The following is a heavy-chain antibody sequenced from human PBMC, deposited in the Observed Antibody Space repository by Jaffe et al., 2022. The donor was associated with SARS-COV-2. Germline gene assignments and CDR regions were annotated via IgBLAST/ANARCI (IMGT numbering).Heavy chain of an antibody. Sequence: EVQLVESGGGLVQPGGSLRLSCAASGFTFSSYSMNWVRQAPGKGLEWVSYISSSSSTIYYADSVKGRFTISRDNAKNSLYLQMNSLRDEDTAVYYCARGWSDSSSWYFDPYYYYGMDVWGQGTTVTVSS. V-gene: IGHV3-48*02. J-gene: IGHJ6*02. CDR3: ARGWSDSSSWYFDPYYYYGMDV. CDR2: ISSSSSTI. D-gene: IGHD6-13*01. CDR1: GFTFSSYS.